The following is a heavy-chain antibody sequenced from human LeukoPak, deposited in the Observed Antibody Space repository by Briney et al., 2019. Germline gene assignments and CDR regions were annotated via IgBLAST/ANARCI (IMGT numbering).Heavy chain of an antibody. CDR2: IIPIFGTA. V-gene: IGHV1-69*13. D-gene: IGHD5-18*01. CDR1: GGTFSSYA. J-gene: IGHJ6*03. CDR3: ARVDTVNYYYYMDV. Sequence: SVKVSCKASGGTFSSYAISWVRQAPGQGLEWMGGIIPIFGTANYAQKFQGRVTITADESTTTAYMELSSLRSEDTAVYYCARVDTVNYYYYMDVWGKGTPVTVSS.